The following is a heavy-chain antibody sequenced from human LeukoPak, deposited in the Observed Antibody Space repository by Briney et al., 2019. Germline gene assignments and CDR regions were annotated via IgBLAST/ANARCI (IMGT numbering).Heavy chain of an antibody. V-gene: IGHV3-7*03. CDR2: INQDGRIQ. CDR3: SRSLDY. J-gene: IGHJ4*02. Sequence: PGGSLRLSCAASGFTFSSYWMDWVRQAPGKGMEWVANINQDGRIQYYADSVRGRFIISRNNAKNSLYLQMYSLRAEDTAIYFCSRSLDYLGQGALVTVSS. CDR1: GFTFSSYW.